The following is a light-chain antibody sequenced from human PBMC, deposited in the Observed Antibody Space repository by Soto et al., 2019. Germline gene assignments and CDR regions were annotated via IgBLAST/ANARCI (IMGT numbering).Light chain of an antibody. CDR1: LPISNY. CDR3: QHYGDSPPFT. CDR2: AAS. V-gene: IGKV1-27*01. Sequence: DIQMTQSPSSLAASVGDRVTITARASLPISNYLAWYQQKPGKIPNLLIYAASTLQSGVPSRFSGSGSGTDFILSISRVEPEDFAVYYCQHYGDSPPFTFGPGTKVDIK. J-gene: IGKJ3*01.